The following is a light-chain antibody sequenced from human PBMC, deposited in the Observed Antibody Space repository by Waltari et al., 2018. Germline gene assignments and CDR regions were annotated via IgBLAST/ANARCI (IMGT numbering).Light chain of an antibody. CDR2: AAS. CDR3: QQSFNTPRT. Sequence: DIQMTQPPSSLSASVGDRVTIPCRASQSVSSYLNWYQQKPGKAPNLLIYAASSLQSGVPARFSGSGSGTDFTLTISSLQPEDFATYYCQQSFNTPRTFGQGTKVEVK. V-gene: IGKV1-39*01. J-gene: IGKJ1*01. CDR1: QSVSSY.